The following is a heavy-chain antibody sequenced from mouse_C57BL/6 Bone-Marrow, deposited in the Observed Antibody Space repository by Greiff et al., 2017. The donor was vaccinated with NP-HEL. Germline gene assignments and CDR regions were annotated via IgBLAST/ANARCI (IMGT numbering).Heavy chain of an antibody. CDR2: IYPGGGYT. V-gene: IGHV1-63*01. J-gene: IGHJ2*01. CDR3: ASHYYDSSPFDY. Sequence: QVQLKQSGAELVRPGTSVKMSCKASGYTFTNYWMGWAKQRPGHGLEWIGDIYPGGGYTNYNEKFTGKATLTADKSSSTAYMQFSSLTAEDAASYYCASHYYDSSPFDYWGQGTTLTVSS. D-gene: IGHD1-1*01. CDR1: GYTFTNYW.